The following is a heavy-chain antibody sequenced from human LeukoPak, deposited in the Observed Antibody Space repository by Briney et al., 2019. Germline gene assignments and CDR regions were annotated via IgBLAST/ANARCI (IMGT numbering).Heavy chain of an antibody. J-gene: IGHJ4*02. CDR3: AKTYSSSSNSDC. Sequence: PTGGSLRLSCAASGFTFSSYTMSWVRQAPGKGLEWVSAISGSGGSTYYADSVKGRFTISRDNSKNTLYLQMNSLRAEDTAVYYCAKTYSSSSNSDCWGQGTLVTVSS. V-gene: IGHV3-23*01. CDR1: GFTFSSYT. CDR2: ISGSGGST. D-gene: IGHD6-6*01.